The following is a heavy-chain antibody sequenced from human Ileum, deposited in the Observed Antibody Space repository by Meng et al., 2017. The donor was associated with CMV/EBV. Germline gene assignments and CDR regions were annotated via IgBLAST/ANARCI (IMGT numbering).Heavy chain of an antibody. CDR2: LQPNNGAT. V-gene: IGHV1-2*02. CDR3: ARGALYCSGTSCYSTWFGH. Sequence: FHGYSILLLRRAPVEGLEWMGWLQPNNGATNYAQKFHGRVTMTCDMSITTGYMKMIGLRSNDTALYYCARGALYCSGTSCYSTWFGHWGQGALVTVSS. D-gene: IGHD2-2*01. J-gene: IGHJ5*02. CDR1: FHGYS.